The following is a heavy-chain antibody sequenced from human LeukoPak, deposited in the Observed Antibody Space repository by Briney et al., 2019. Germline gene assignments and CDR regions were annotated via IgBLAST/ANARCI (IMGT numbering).Heavy chain of an antibody. J-gene: IGHJ6*02. CDR1: GYTFTSYG. CDR2: ISAYNGNT. V-gene: IGHV1-18*01. Sequence: ASVKVSCKASGYTFTSYGINWVRQAPGQGLEWMGWISAYNGNTNYAQKLQGRVTMTTDTSTSTAYMELRSLRSDDTAVYYCARERAGASGYYYYGMDVWGQGTTVTVSS. CDR3: ARERAGASGYYYYGMDV. D-gene: IGHD1-26*01.